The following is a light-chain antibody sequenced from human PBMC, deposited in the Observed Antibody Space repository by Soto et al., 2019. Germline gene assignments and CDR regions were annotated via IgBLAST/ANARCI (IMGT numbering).Light chain of an antibody. Sequence: AVLLTQSPSSFSASTGDRATITCRASQDIHNYLAWYQQVPGKAPKLLLYAASILQTGVPSRFSGSGSGTDFTLTIDGLQFEDFATYFCQHYYNYPWTFGQGTTVE. V-gene: IGKV1-8*01. J-gene: IGKJ1*01. CDR2: AAS. CDR3: QHYYNYPWT. CDR1: QDIHNY.